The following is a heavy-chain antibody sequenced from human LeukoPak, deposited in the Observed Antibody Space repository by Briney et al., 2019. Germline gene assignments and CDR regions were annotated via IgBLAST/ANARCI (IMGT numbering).Heavy chain of an antibody. V-gene: IGHV1-46*01. CDR3: ARFLYDSSGYPFDY. CDR2: INPSGGDT. Sequence: ASVKVSCKASGYSFSIYYIHWVRQAPGQGLEWMGIINPSGGDTSYAQKFRDRITMTRDMSTSTVYMELSSLRSEDTAVYYCARFLYDSSGYPFDYWGQGTLVTVSS. J-gene: IGHJ4*02. D-gene: IGHD3-22*01. CDR1: GYSFSIYY.